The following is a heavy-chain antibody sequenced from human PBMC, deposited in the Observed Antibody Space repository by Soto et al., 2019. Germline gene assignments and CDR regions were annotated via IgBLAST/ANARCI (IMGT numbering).Heavy chain of an antibody. CDR1: GDSVTSHTVA. CDR2: TYYRSKWYN. J-gene: IGHJ4*02. D-gene: IGHD6-6*01. CDR3: SRQAIENSSSHFDY. V-gene: IGHV6-1*01. Sequence: QVQLQQSGPGLVKPSQSLSLTCAISGDSVTSHTVAWNWIRQSPSRGLEWLGRTYYRSKWYNDYPVSVTTRITMNAETSKNQFSLQLHSVSPADTAVYYCSRQAIENSSSHFDYWGQGTLVTVSS.